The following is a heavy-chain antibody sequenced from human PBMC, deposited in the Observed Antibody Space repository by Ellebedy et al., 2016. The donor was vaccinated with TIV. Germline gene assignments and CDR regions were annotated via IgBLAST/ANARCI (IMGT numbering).Heavy chain of an antibody. CDR3: ARAGSYLSEAVFY. D-gene: IGHD3-10*01. CDR1: GFTFSTYA. Sequence: GESLKISXTASGFTFSTYAMSWVRQAPGRGLVWVSRMDSDGSSTEYADFVKGRFTISRDNAKNTLYLQMDSLRAEDTAVYYCARAGSYLSEAVFYWGQGTLVTVSS. CDR2: MDSDGSST. J-gene: IGHJ4*02. V-gene: IGHV3-74*03.